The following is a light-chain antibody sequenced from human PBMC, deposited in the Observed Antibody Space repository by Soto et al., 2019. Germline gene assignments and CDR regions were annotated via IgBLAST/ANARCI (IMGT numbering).Light chain of an antibody. Sequence: QAVVTQEPSLTVSPGGTVTLTCGSSTGAVTSGHYPYWFQQKPGQAPRTLIYDTSNKHSWTPARFSGSLLGGKAALTLSGAQPEDEAEYYCLLSYSGAQPAVFGGGTKLTVL. CDR1: TGAVTSGHY. CDR3: LLSYSGAQPAV. V-gene: IGLV7-46*01. CDR2: DTS. J-gene: IGLJ2*01.